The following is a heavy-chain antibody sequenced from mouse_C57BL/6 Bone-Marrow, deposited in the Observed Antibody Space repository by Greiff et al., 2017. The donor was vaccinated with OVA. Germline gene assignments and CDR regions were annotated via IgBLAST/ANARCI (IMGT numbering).Heavy chain of an antibody. V-gene: IGHV1-69*01. CDR2: IDPSDSYT. J-gene: IGHJ2*01. CDR1: GYTFTSYW. CDR3: ARGRGRNYFDY. Sequence: QVQLQQPGAELVMPGASVKLSCTASGYTFTSYWMHWVKQRPGQGLEWIGEIDPSDSYTNYNQKFKGKSTLTVDKSSRTAYMQLSSLTAEDAAVYYCARGRGRNYFDYWGQGTTLTVSS.